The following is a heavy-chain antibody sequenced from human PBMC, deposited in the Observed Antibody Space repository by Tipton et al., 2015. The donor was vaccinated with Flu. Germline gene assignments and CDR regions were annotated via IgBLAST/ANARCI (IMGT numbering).Heavy chain of an antibody. CDR3: ARVGDSSVSYGLDY. V-gene: IGHV4-39*07. Sequence: VKPSETLSLICTVSGASVTGSRYYWAWIRQPPGKGLECIGTIYDSGRIYYNPSLKSRVIMSLDTSKNHFSLRLSSVTAADTARYYCARVGDSSVSYGLDYWGQGTLVTVSS. D-gene: IGHD3-22*01. CDR2: IYDSGRI. J-gene: IGHJ4*02. CDR1: GASVTGSRYY.